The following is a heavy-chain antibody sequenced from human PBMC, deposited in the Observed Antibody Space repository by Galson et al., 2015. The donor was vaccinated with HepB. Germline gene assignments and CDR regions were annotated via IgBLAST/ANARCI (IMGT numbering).Heavy chain of an antibody. Sequence: SLRLSCAASGFTFSDYYMSWIRQAPGKGLEWVSYISNSGSYTHYADSVKGRFTISRDNAKKSLYLRMDSLRAEDTAVYYCARSLVVVVISDAFDIWGQGTKVTVSS. CDR2: ISNSGSYT. CDR1: GFTFSDYY. V-gene: IGHV3-11*03. CDR3: ARSLVVVVISDAFDI. D-gene: IGHD3-22*01. J-gene: IGHJ3*02.